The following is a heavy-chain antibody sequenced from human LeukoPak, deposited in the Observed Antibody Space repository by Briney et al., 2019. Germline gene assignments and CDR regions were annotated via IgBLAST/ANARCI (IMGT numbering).Heavy chain of an antibody. CDR2: VSGSGGST. CDR1: GFTSSSYA. CDR3: AKDRNRGSYYNWFDP. Sequence: GGSLRLSCAASGFTSSSYAMSWVRQAPGKGLEWVSAVSGSGGSTYFADSVKGRFTISRDNSKNTLYLQMNSLRAEDTAAYYCAKDRNRGSYYNWFDPWGQGTLVTVSS. D-gene: IGHD1-26*01. J-gene: IGHJ5*02. V-gene: IGHV3-23*01.